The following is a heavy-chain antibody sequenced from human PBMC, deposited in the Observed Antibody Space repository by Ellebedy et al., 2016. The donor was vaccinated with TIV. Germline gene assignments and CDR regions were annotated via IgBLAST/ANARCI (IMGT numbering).Heavy chain of an antibody. CDR2: INEDGTKK. CDR3: ARAIYGASYL. Sequence: GESLKISCAASGFIFSSYWMTWVRQAPGKGLEWVANINEDGTKKHYVDSVRGRFTISRGYAGNSLFLQMNSLGAEDTAVYYCARAIYGASYLWGRGTLVTVSS. D-gene: IGHD4-17*01. J-gene: IGHJ2*01. CDR1: GFIFSSYW. V-gene: IGHV3-7*04.